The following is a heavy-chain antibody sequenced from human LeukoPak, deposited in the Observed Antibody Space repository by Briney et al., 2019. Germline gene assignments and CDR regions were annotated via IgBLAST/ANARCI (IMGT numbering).Heavy chain of an antibody. CDR2: IYYSGST. CDR1: GGSISSGGYY. D-gene: IGHD6-19*01. V-gene: IGHV4-31*03. CDR3: ARDIAVAGTDGNYYYYGMDV. Sequence: SETLSLTCTVSGGSISSGGYYWSWIRQHPGKGLEWIGYIYYSGSTYYNPSLKSRVTISVDTSKNQFSLKLSSVTAADTAVYYCARDIAVAGTDGNYYYYGMDVWGQGTTVTVSS. J-gene: IGHJ6*02.